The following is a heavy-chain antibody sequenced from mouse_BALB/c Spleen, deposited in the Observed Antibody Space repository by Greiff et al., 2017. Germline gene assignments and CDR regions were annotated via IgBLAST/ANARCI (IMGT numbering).Heavy chain of an antibody. V-gene: IGHV5-12-2*01. CDR2: ISNGGGST. Sequence: DVKLVESGAGLVQPGGSLKLSCAASGFTFSSYTMSWVRQTPEKRLEWVAYISNGGGSTDYPDTVKGRFTISRDNANNTQYLRMSSLKSEDTTMYYCARQAYEGYYSYYAMDYWGQGTSVTVSS. CDR3: ARQAYEGYYSYYAMDY. D-gene: IGHD2-3*01. CDR1: GFTFSSYT. J-gene: IGHJ4*01.